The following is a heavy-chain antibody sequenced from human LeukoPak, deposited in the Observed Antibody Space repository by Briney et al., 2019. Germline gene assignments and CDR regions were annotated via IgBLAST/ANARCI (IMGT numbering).Heavy chain of an antibody. Sequence: SETLSLTCTVSRGSISSYYWSWIRQPPGKGLEWIGYIYYSGSTNYNPSLKSRVTISVDTSKNQFSLKLSSVTAADTAVYYCARYYYDSSGYRDAFDIWGQGTMVTVSS. J-gene: IGHJ3*02. CDR2: IYYSGST. CDR1: RGSISSYY. CDR3: ARYYYDSSGYRDAFDI. V-gene: IGHV4-59*01. D-gene: IGHD3-22*01.